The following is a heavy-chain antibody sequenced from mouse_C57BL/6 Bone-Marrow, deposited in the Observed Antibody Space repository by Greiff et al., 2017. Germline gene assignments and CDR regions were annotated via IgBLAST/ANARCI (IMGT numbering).Heavy chain of an antibody. Sequence: EVQRVESGGGLVQPGGSLSLSCAASGFTFTDYYMSWVRQPPGKALEWLGFIRNKANGYTTEYSASVKGRFTISRDNAQSILYLQMNALRAEDSATYYCARKPGRGYFDYWGQGTTLTVSS. CDR1: GFTFTDYY. V-gene: IGHV7-3*01. J-gene: IGHJ2*01. CDR2: IRNKANGYTT. CDR3: ARKPGRGYFDY.